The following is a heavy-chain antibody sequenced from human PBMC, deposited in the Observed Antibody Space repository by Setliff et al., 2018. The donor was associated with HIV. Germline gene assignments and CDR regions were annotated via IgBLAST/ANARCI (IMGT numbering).Heavy chain of an antibody. CDR3: AGEWRGRYYNNYGYYYYGMDV. J-gene: IGHJ6*02. V-gene: IGHV4-31*03. CDR2: IYYSGSA. CDR1: GGSISSGGYY. D-gene: IGHD4-4*01. Sequence: SETLSLTCTVSGGSISSGGYYWSWIRQHPEKGLEWIGYIYYSGSAYYNPSLKSRVTIALDTSKNQFSLKLTSMTAADTAVYYCAGEWRGRYYNNYGYYYYGMDVWGQGTTITVSS.